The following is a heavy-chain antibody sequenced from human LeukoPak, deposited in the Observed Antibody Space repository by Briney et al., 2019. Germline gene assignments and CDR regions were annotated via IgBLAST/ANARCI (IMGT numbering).Heavy chain of an antibody. D-gene: IGHD3-3*02. Sequence: SETLSLTCTVSGGSISSYYWSWIRQPAGKGLEWIGRIYTSGSTNYNPSLKSRVTMSVDTSKNQFSLELSSVTAADTAVYYCASHFDSYYYYMDVWGKGTTVTVSS. J-gene: IGHJ6*03. V-gene: IGHV4-4*07. CDR2: IYTSGST. CDR1: GGSISSYY. CDR3: ASHFDSYYYYMDV.